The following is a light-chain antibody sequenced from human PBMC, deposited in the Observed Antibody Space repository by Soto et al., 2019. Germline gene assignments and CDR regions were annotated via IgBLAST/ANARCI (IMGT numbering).Light chain of an antibody. J-gene: IGKJ3*01. Sequence: DIVMTQSPDSLAVSLGERATSNCKSSRRVLYSSPRYKSYLAWYQQKPGQPPKLLIYWASTRESGVPDRLSGSGSGRDFTLTISSLQDEDVAVYQCQQYYRTPFTFGPGTKVDIK. V-gene: IGKV4-1*01. CDR1: RRVLYSSPRYKSY. CDR3: QQYYRTPFT. CDR2: WAS.